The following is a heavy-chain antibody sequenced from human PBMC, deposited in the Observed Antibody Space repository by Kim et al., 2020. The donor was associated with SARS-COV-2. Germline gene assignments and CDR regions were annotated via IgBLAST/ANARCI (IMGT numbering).Heavy chain of an antibody. CDR3: ARSFFVEWLSLYYYYGMDV. V-gene: IGHV4-34*01. CDR2: INHSGST. D-gene: IGHD3-22*01. J-gene: IGHJ6*02. Sequence: SETLSLTCAVYGGSFSGYYWGWIRQPPGKGLEWIGEINHSGSTNYNPSLKSRVTISVDTSKNQFSLKLSSVTAADTAVYYCARSFFVEWLSLYYYYGMDVWGQGTTVTVSS. CDR1: GGSFSGYY.